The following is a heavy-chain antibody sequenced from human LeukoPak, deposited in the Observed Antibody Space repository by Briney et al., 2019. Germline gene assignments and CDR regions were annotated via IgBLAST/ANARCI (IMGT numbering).Heavy chain of an antibody. V-gene: IGHV3-15*01. Sequence: GGSLRLSCAASGFTFSNAWMSWVRQAPGKGLEWVGRILRKTDGGTTDYAAPVKGRFSISRDDSKDTLYLQMNSLKTEDTAVYYCTTDSYDLWGHGTLVLVSS. D-gene: IGHD3/OR15-3a*01. CDR2: ILRKTDGGTT. J-gene: IGHJ4*01. CDR3: TTDSYDL. CDR1: GFTFSNAW.